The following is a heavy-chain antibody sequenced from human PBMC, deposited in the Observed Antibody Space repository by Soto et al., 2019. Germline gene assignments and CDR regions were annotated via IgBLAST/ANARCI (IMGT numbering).Heavy chain of an antibody. CDR3: AKDLPHRGSGSYRGLDV. V-gene: IGHV3-72*01. CDR1: GFTFSDHY. CDR2: ARNKANSYTT. J-gene: IGHJ6*02. D-gene: IGHD3-10*01. Sequence: GGSLRLSCAASGFTFSDHYMDWVRQAPGKGLEWVGRARNKANSYTTEYAASVRGRFTISRDDSKNSLYLQMNSLRAEDTAVYYCAKDLPHRGSGSYRGLDVWGQGTTVTVSS.